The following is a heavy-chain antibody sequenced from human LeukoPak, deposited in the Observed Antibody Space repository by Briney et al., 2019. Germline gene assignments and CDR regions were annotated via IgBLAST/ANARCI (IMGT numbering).Heavy chain of an antibody. Sequence: GGSLRLSCAVSGFTVSGSHMNWVRQAPGKGLEWVSVIESGDTTHYADSVKGRFTISRDNPKNTVYLQMNNLRAEDTAVYFCARDPDWECILHSWGQGTLVTVSS. CDR1: GFTVSGSH. CDR3: ARDPDWECILHS. D-gene: IGHD2-21*01. J-gene: IGHJ4*02. V-gene: IGHV3-66*01. CDR2: IESGDTT.